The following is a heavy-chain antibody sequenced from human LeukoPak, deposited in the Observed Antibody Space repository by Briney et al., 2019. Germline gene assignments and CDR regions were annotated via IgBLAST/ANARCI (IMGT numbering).Heavy chain of an antibody. Sequence: GGSLRLSCAASGFIFSSYEMNWVRQAPGKGLEWISYISSGGSTIYYADSVKGRFTISRDNAKNSLYLQMNSLRAEDTGVYFCAREASGHNRFDSWGQGTLVTVSS. V-gene: IGHV3-48*03. D-gene: IGHD5-24*01. CDR2: ISSGGSTI. CDR3: AREASGHNRFDS. CDR1: GFIFSSYE. J-gene: IGHJ4*02.